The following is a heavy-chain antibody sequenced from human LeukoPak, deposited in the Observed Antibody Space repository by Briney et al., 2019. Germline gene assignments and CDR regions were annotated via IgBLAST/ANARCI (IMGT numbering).Heavy chain of an antibody. CDR3: ARDTAAALDY. D-gene: IGHD2-2*01. J-gene: IGHJ4*02. CDR1: GFTFSDHY. Sequence: GGSLRLSCAASGFTFSDHYMDWVRQAPGKGLEWIGRIKNKAKSNTSDYAASVKGRFTISRDDSKNSLFLQMNSLKIEDTAVYYCARDTAAALDYWGRGTLVTVSS. V-gene: IGHV3-72*01. CDR2: IKNKAKSNTS.